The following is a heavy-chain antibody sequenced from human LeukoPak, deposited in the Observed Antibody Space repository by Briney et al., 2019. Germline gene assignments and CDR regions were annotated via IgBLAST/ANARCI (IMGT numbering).Heavy chain of an antibody. CDR3: ARVGVLLWYGDPPYYFDY. V-gene: IGHV1-8*01. CDR1: GYTFTSYD. D-gene: IGHD3-10*01. Sequence: GASVKVSCKASGYTFTSYDINWVRQATGQGLEWMGWMNPNSGNTGYAQKFQGRVTMTRNTSISTAYMELSSLRSEDTAVYYCARVGVLLWYGDPPYYFDYWGQGTLVTVSS. CDR2: MNPNSGNT. J-gene: IGHJ4*02.